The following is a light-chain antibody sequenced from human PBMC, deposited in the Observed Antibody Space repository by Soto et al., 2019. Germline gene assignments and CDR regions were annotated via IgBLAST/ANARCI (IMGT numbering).Light chain of an antibody. CDR2: MND. CDR3: ASWDDSLSGYV. J-gene: IGLJ1*01. Sequence: QSVLTQPPSASGNPGQRLTISCSGSTSNILRNYVYWYRQFPGTAPRLLISMNDQRPSGVPDRFSGSKSGTSASLAISGLRSEDEADYSCASWDDSLSGYVFGTGTKLTVL. CDR1: TSNILRNY. V-gene: IGLV1-47*01.